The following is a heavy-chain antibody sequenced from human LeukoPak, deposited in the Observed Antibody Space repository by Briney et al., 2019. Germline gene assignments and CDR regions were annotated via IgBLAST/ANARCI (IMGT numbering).Heavy chain of an antibody. D-gene: IGHD6-13*01. V-gene: IGHV3-43*02. CDR2: ISGDGDST. CDR3: ARDRVAAAGLYWYFDL. CDR1: GFTFDDYA. J-gene: IGHJ2*01. Sequence: GGSLRLSCAASGFTFDDYAMHWVRQAPGKGLEWVSLISGDGDSTYYADSVKGRFTISRDNSKNSLYLQMNSLRTEDTALYYCARDRVAAAGLYWYFDLWGRGTLVTVSS.